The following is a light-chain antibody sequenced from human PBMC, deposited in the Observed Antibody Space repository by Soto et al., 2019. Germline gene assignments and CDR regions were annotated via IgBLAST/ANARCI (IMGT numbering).Light chain of an antibody. V-gene: IGLV2-14*01. J-gene: IGLJ1*01. Sequence: LTQPASVSGSPGQSITISCTGTSSDVGGYNYVSWYQQHPGKAPKLMIYEVSNRPSGVSNRFSGSKSGNTASLTISGLQAEDEADYYCSSYTSSSTPRVFGTGTKVTVL. CDR1: SSDVGGYNY. CDR2: EVS. CDR3: SSYTSSSTPRV.